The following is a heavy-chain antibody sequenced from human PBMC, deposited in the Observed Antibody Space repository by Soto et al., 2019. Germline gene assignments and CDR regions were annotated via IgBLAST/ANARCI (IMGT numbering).Heavy chain of an antibody. CDR2: IIPIFGTA. CDR1: GGTFSSYA. CDR3: ARDNGIPYYYYGMDV. J-gene: IGHJ6*02. V-gene: IGHV1-69*01. D-gene: IGHD1-20*01. Sequence: SVKFSCKASGGTFSSYAISWVRQAPGQGLEWMGGIIPIFGTANYAQKFQGRVTITADESTSTAYMELSSLRSEDTAVYYCARDNGIPYYYYGMDVWGQGTTVTVSS.